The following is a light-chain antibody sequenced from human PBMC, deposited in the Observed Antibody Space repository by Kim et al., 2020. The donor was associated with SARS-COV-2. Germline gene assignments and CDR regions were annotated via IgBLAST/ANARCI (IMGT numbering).Light chain of an antibody. Sequence: LSRGERAALSGRASQSVSSYLAWYQQKPGQAPRLLIYDASNRATGIPARFSGSGSGTDFTLTISSLEPEDFAVYYCQQRSNWPPTFGGGTKVDIK. J-gene: IGKJ4*01. CDR1: QSVSSY. V-gene: IGKV3-11*01. CDR3: QQRSNWPPT. CDR2: DAS.